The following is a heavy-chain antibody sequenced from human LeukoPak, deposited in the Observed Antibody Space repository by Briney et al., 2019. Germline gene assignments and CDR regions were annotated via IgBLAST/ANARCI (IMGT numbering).Heavy chain of an antibody. D-gene: IGHD3-22*01. CDR3: AKTNGYYDL. V-gene: IGHV3-23*01. CDR2: ISGSGDKT. J-gene: IGHJ4*02. Sequence: PGGSLRLSCAASGFSFSTYAMNWVRQAPGKGLEWVSSISGSGDKTYYADSVKGRFTISRDNSKSTMYLQMNSLRAEDTAVYHCAKTNGYYDLWGQGTLVIVSS. CDR1: GFSFSTYA.